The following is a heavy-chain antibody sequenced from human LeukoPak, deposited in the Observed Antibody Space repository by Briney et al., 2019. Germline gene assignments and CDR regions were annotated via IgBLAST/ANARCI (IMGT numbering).Heavy chain of an antibody. CDR2: IIPIFGTA. D-gene: IGHD2-2*02. Sequence: SVKVSCKASGGTFSSYAISWVRQAPGQGLEWMGGIIPIFGTANYAQKLQGRVTMTTDTSTSTAYMELRSLRSDDTAVYYCARDGAVVDIVVVPAAINWFDPWGQGTLVTVSS. CDR3: ARDGAVVDIVVVPAAINWFDP. V-gene: IGHV1-69*05. CDR1: GGTFSSYA. J-gene: IGHJ5*02.